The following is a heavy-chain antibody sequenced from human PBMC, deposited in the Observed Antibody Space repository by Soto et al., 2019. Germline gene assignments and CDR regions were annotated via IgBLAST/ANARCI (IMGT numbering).Heavy chain of an antibody. CDR3: ASSHTAETDFDS. D-gene: IGHD5-18*01. CDR2: IYHSETT. CDR1: GSSVSTGNYY. Sequence: SETLSLTCTFSGSSVSTGNYYWNWIRQSSGRGLEWIGYIYHSETTDYNPSLKSRVTISVDTSKNQFSLKLSSVTAADTAIYYCASSHTAETDFDSWGQGSLVTVSS. V-gene: IGHV4-61*10. J-gene: IGHJ4*02.